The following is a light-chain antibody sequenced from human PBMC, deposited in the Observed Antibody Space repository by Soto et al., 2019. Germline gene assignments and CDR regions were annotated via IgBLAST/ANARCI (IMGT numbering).Light chain of an antibody. CDR1: QSVSSN. J-gene: IGKJ1*01. CDR3: QHFGSSLRT. Sequence: EIVMTQSPATLSVSPGERATLSCRASQSVSSNLAWYQQKPGQAPRLLIYGASTRATGIPARFSGSGSGTDFTLTINSLEPEDFAVYYCQHFGSSLRTFGQGTKVDIK. CDR2: GAS. V-gene: IGKV3-15*01.